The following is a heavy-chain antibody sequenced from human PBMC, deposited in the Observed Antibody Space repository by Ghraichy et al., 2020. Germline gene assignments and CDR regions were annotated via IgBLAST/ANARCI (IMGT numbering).Heavy chain of an antibody. Sequence: ASVKVSCKASGYLFNTHGFTWVRQPPGQGLEGMGWISAYKYETNYAQKFQGRVTITTDTSTSTAYMELRSLTSDDTAVYYCARDMGELLSFDYWGQGTLVTVSS. V-gene: IGHV1-18*01. CDR1: GYLFNTHG. D-gene: IGHD3-16*01. CDR2: ISAYKYET. J-gene: IGHJ4*02. CDR3: ARDMGELLSFDY.